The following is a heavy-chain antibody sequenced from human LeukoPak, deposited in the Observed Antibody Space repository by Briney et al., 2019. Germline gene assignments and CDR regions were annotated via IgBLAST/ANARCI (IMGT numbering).Heavy chain of an antibody. CDR3: ARHCFGSLGGSYDWFDP. V-gene: IGHV4-39*01. CDR1: GGSISSYY. Sequence: SETLSLTCTVSGGSISSYYWGWIRQPPGKGLEWIGSIYYSGSTYYNPSLKSRVTISVDTSKNQFSLKLSSVTAADTAVYYCARHCFGSLGGSYDWFDPWGQGTLVTVSS. D-gene: IGHD1-26*01. J-gene: IGHJ5*02. CDR2: IYYSGST.